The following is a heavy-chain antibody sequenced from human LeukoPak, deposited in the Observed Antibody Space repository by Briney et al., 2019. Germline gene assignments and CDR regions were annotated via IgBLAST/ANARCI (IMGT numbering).Heavy chain of an antibody. CDR1: GFTFSSYS. J-gene: IGHJ5*02. D-gene: IGHD3-10*01. V-gene: IGHV3-21*01. Sequence: GGSLRLSCAASGFTFSSYSMNWVRQAPGKGLEWVSSISSSSSYIYYADSVKGRFTISRDNAKNSPYLQMNSLRAEDTAVYYCAAGSGSYRDWFDPWGQGTLVTVSS. CDR3: AAGSGSYRDWFDP. CDR2: ISSSSSYI.